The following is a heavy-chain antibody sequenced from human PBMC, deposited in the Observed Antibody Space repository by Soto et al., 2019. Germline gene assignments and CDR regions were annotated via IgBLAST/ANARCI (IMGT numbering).Heavy chain of an antibody. D-gene: IGHD1-1*01. V-gene: IGHV4-34*01. CDR1: GGSFSGYY. CDR2: INHSGST. CDR3: ARVKIGWNRTGKVDY. J-gene: IGHJ4*02. Sequence: PSETLSLTCAVYGGSFSGYYWSWIRQPPGKGLEWIGEINHSGSTNYNPSLKSRVTISVDTSKNQFSLKLSSVTAADTAVYDCARVKIGWNRTGKVDYWGQATLV.